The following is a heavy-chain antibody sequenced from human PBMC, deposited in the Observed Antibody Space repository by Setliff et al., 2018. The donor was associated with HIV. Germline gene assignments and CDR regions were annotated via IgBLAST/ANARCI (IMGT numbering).Heavy chain of an antibody. CDR1: GVSITNDNDY. V-gene: IGHV4-39*07. CDR3: ARLSATTGWPPSYFDS. J-gene: IGHJ4*02. CDR2: IFFTGTI. D-gene: IGHD6-19*01. Sequence: SETLSLTCTVSGVSITNDNDYWGWIRQPPGKGLDWIGNIFFTGTIEYNASLSSRVTISVERSKNQISLTLTSVTAADTAIYYCARLSATTGWPPSYFDSWGQGALVTVSS.